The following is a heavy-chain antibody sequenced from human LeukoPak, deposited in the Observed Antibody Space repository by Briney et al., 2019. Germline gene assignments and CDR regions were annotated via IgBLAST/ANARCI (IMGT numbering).Heavy chain of an antibody. CDR3: ARIGYYGSGSYYNSGFDY. J-gene: IGHJ4*02. CDR2: IIPIFGTA. CDR1: GGTFSSYA. V-gene: IGHV1-69*06. D-gene: IGHD3-10*01. Sequence: ASVKVSCKASGGTFSSYAISWVRQAPGQGLEWMGRIIPIFGTANYAQKFQGRVTITADKSTSTAYMELSSLRSEDTAVYYCARIGYYGSGSYYNSGFDYWGQGTLVTVSS.